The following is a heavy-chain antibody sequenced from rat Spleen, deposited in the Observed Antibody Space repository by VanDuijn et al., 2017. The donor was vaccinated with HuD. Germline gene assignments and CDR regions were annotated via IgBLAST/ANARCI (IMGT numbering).Heavy chain of an antibody. CDR2: ISYEGSST. D-gene: IGHD1-1*01. CDR3: ASGGSGGLNWFAY. CDR1: GFTFSNHG. Sequence: EVQLVESGGGLVQPGRSLKVSCVASGFTFSNHGMHWIRQAPAKGLEWVASISYEGSSTYYGNSVKGRFTISRSNSENTVYLQMNRLRSEDTAMYYCASGGSGGLNWFAYWGQGTLVTISS. V-gene: IGHV5-19*01. J-gene: IGHJ3*01.